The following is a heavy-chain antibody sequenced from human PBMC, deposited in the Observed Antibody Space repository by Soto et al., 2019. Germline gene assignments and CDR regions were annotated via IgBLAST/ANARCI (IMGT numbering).Heavy chain of an antibody. CDR3: ARGSGCSGGSCYPHFWY. V-gene: IGHV4-34*01. CDR2: INHSGST. J-gene: IGHJ4*02. D-gene: IGHD2-15*01. CDR1: GRSFSGCY. Sequence: HVQLQRWGPGLLKPSETLSLTCAAYGRSFSGCYWSWIREPPGKGLEWLGEINHSGSTNYNPSLKYGAPISVETSKGQFSFELSSVTAADRAVDYCARGSGCSGGSCYPHFWYWGQGTVV.